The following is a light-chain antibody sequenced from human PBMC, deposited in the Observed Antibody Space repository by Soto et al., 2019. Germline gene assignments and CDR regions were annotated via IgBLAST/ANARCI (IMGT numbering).Light chain of an antibody. Sequence: DIQLTQSPSFLSASVGDRVTITCRASQGISSYLAWYQQKPGKAPKLLIYVASTLQSGVPSRFSGSGSGPESALTISSLQPEDLAPYSCQHINSYPLTFGGGTKVEI. CDR2: VAS. CDR1: QGISSY. CDR3: QHINSYPLT. J-gene: IGKJ4*01. V-gene: IGKV1-9*01.